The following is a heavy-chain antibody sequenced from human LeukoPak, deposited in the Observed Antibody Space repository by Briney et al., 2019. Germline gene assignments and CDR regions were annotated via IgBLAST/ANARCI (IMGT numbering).Heavy chain of an antibody. CDR3: ARSQWGYYDSSGYYWVY. Sequence: SETLSLTCTVSGGSISSSSYYWGWIRQPPGKGLEWIGSIYYSGSTYYNPSLKSRVTISVDTSKNQFSLKLSSVTAADTAVYYCARSQWGYYDSSGYYWVYWGQGTLVTVSP. V-gene: IGHV4-39*01. D-gene: IGHD3-22*01. CDR2: IYYSGST. CDR1: GGSISSSSYY. J-gene: IGHJ4*02.